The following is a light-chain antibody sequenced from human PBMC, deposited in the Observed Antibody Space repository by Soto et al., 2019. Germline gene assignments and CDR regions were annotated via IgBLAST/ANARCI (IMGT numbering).Light chain of an antibody. CDR2: KAS. J-gene: IGKJ1*01. CDR3: HQYNSYS. V-gene: IGKV1-5*03. Sequence: DIQMTPSPSTLSASVGDRVTITCRASQSISSWLAWYPEKPGKAPKLLIYKASSLESGVPSRFSGSGSGTEFTLTISSMQPDDFATYYCHQYNSYSFGQGTKVDIK. CDR1: QSISSW.